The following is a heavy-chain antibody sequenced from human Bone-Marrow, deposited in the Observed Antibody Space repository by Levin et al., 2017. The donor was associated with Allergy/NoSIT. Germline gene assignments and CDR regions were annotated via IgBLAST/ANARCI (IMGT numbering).Heavy chain of an antibody. CDR1: GFTFSSYA. J-gene: IGHJ3*02. CDR2: ISSGSTYI. CDR3: ARDGGSGTYYRSDI. D-gene: IGHD3-10*01. V-gene: IGHV3-21*01. Sequence: AASVKVSCAASGFTFSSYAMNWVRQAPGKGLEWVSCISSGSTYIYYADSVKGRFTISRDNANNSLYLQMNSLRAEDTAVYYCARDGGSGTYYRSDIWGQGTMVTVSS.